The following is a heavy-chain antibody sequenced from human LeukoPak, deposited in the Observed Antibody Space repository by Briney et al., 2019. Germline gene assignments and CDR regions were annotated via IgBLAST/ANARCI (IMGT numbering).Heavy chain of an antibody. J-gene: IGHJ4*02. CDR3: AKTYYYDNSGFFSDY. CDR1: GFTFGNYG. CDR2: IAYEGTNR. D-gene: IGHD3-22*01. V-gene: IGHV3-30*18. Sequence: PGRTLRLSCAASGFTFGNYGMRWVRQAPGKGLEWVAVIAYEGTNRYYGDSVKGRFTNSRDNSKKTLYLQMNSLRAEHTAVYYCAKTYYYDNSGFFSDYWGQGTLVTVSS.